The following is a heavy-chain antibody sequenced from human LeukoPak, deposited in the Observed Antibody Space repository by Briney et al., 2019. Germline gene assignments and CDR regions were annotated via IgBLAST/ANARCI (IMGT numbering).Heavy chain of an antibody. V-gene: IGHV1-69*13. CDR3: ARAYSSGYIDGMDV. D-gene: IGHD6-19*01. CDR2: IIPIFGTA. J-gene: IGHJ6*02. CDR1: GGTFSNYA. Sequence: GASVKVSCKASGGTFSNYAINWVRQAPGQGLEWMGGIIPIFGTANYAQKFQGRVTITADESTSTAYMELSSLRSEDTAVYYCARAYSSGYIDGMDVWGQGTTVTVSS.